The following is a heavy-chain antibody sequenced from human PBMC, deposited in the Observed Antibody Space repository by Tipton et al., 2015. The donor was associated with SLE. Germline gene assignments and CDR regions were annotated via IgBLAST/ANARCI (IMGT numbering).Heavy chain of an antibody. D-gene: IGHD1-26*01. V-gene: IGHV4-34*01. J-gene: IGHJ1*01. Sequence: TLSLTCAVYGGSFSGYYWSWIRQPPGKGLEWIGEINHSGSTNYNPSLKGRVTISVDTSKNQFSLKLSSVTAADTAVYYCARGYSGSYLGLAEYFQHWGQGTLVTVSS. CDR1: GGSFSGYY. CDR2: INHSGST. CDR3: ARGYSGSYLGLAEYFQH.